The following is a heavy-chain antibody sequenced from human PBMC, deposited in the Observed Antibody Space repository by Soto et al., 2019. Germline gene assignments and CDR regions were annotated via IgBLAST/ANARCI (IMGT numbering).Heavy chain of an antibody. J-gene: IGHJ6*02. Sequence: QVQLVESGGGVVQPGRSLRLSCAASGFTFSRDGMHWVRQAPGKGLEWVAVISYDGSNKYYADSVKGRFTISRDNSKNTLYRQMNSLRAEDTAVYYCAKDRKNYDFWSGTLPYYYYGMDVWGQGTTVTVSS. D-gene: IGHD3-3*01. CDR3: AKDRKNYDFWSGTLPYYYYGMDV. CDR1: GFTFSRDG. CDR2: ISYDGSNK. V-gene: IGHV3-30*18.